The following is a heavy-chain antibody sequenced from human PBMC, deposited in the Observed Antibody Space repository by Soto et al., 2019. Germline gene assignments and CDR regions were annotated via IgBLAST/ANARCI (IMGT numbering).Heavy chain of an antibody. CDR2: IQSDGSKE. J-gene: IGHJ4*02. Sequence: QVHLVESGGGVVQPGRSLRLSCAASGFTFSNYGMHWVRQAPGKGLEWVAAIQSDGSKEYYADSVKGRFTISRDSSKNTVYLQMNSLRAEDTAAYYCARDDCSGPRCLIYWGQGTLVTVSS. D-gene: IGHD2-2*01. CDR3: ARDDCSGPRCLIY. V-gene: IGHV3-33*05. CDR1: GFTFSNYG.